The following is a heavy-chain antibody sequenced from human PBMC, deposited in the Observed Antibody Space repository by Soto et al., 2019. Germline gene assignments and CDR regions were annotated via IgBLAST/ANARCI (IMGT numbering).Heavy chain of an antibody. CDR2: VHHTGNT. Sequence: SEPLSLTCTVSGDSIRDSFWSWVRQPPGKGLEWIGLVHHTGNTNYNPSLETRVTMLIDASANHFSLTLTSVTPADAAIYYCARGREDHVDHHFGHLFDSWGQGTLVTVSS. J-gene: IGHJ4*02. V-gene: IGHV4-59*01. CDR3: ARGREDHVDHHFGHLFDS. D-gene: IGHD3-10*01. CDR1: GDSIRDSF.